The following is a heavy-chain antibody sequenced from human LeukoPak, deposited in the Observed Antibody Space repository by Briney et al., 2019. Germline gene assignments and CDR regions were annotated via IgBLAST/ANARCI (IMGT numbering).Heavy chain of an antibody. CDR3: AKDSTYFYDSGRVDWFDP. V-gene: IGHV3-66*01. CDR1: GFTVSSNY. CDR2: IYTSGST. Sequence: GGSLRLSCAASGFTVSSNYMSWVRQAPGKGLEWVSVIYTSGSTYYADSVKGRFTISRDNSQNTLYLQMNSLRAEDTAVYYCAKDSTYFYDSGRVDWFDPWGQGTLVTVSS. J-gene: IGHJ5*02. D-gene: IGHD3-10*01.